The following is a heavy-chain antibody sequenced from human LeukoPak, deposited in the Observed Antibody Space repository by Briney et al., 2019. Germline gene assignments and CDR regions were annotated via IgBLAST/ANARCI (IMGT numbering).Heavy chain of an antibody. D-gene: IGHD6-25*01. CDR1: GGSISGYY. V-gene: IGHV4-59*08. CDR3: ARRYRSDAFDY. Sequence: SETLSLTCTVSGGSISGYYWSWIRQPPGKGLEWIGYIYYSGSTNYNPSLKSRVTISVDTSKNQFSLKLSTVSAADTAVYYCARRYRSDAFDYWGQGTLVTVSS. J-gene: IGHJ4*02. CDR2: IYYSGST.